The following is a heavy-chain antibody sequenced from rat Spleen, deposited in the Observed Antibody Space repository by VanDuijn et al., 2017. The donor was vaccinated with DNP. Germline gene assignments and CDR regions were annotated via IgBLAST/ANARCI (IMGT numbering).Heavy chain of an antibody. V-gene: IGHV1-43*01. CDR2: INTGSGGT. J-gene: IGHJ3*01. Sequence: QVQLQQSGAELAKPGSSVKISCKASAYTFTSYYISWIKQTTGQGLDYIGYINTGSGGTHYNEKFKVKATLTVDKSSSTAFMQLSSLTPDDSAVYYCATHTFTPGITTPFAYWGQGTLVTVSS. D-gene: IGHD1-4*01. CDR3: ATHTFTPGITTPFAY. CDR1: AYTFTSYY.